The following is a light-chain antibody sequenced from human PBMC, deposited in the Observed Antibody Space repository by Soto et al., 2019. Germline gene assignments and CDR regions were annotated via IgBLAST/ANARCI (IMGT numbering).Light chain of an antibody. Sequence: DIQMTQSPSTLSAAVGDRVTITCRASQSISPWLAWYQQKPGKAPKLLINKASILQNGVPSRFSGSGSGTEFTLTISRLQPDDFATYYCQQYHTNWTCGQGTKVEIK. V-gene: IGKV1-5*03. CDR3: QQYHTNWT. CDR2: KAS. CDR1: QSISPW. J-gene: IGKJ1*01.